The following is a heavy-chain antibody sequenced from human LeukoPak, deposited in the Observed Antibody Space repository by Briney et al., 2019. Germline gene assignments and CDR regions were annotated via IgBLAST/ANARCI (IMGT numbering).Heavy chain of an antibody. CDR3: ARDHSPPRDIVVVLKWLDP. CDR1: GYTFTSYG. J-gene: IGHJ5*02. V-gene: IGHV1-18*01. Sequence: ASVKVSCKASGYTFTSYGISWVRQAPGQGLEWMGWISAYNGNTNYAQKLQGRVTMTTDTSTSTAYMELRSLRSGDTAVYYCARDHSPPRDIVVVLKWLDPWGQGTLVTVSS. CDR2: ISAYNGNT. D-gene: IGHD2-15*01.